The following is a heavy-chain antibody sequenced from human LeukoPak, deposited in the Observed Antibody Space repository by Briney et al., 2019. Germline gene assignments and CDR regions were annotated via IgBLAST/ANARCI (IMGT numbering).Heavy chain of an antibody. CDR2: INPSGGST. CDR3: ARDLMGDRASPPVVVVTRRYYYYMDV. J-gene: IGHJ6*03. V-gene: IGHV1-46*01. CDR1: GYTFTSYY. D-gene: IGHD2-15*01. Sequence: GASVKVSCKASGYTFTSYYMHWVRQAPGQGLEWMGIINPSGGSTSYAQKFQGRVTMTRDMSTSTVYMELSSLRSEDTAVYYCARDLMGDRASPPVVVVTRRYYYYMDVWGKGTTVTVSS.